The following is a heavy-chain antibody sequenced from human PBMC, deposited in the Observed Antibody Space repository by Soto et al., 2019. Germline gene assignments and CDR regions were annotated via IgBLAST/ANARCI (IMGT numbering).Heavy chain of an antibody. J-gene: IGHJ4*02. CDR3: ARADRAVAGLDY. CDR1: GGSFSSGGYY. CDR2: IYYSATT. Sequence: QVQLQGSGPGLVKPSQTLSLTCAVSGGSFSSGGYYWSWIRQHPGKGLEWIGYIYYSATTYYNPSPKSRVTISVDTSKNQFSLKLTSVTAADTAVYYCARADRAVAGLDYWGQGTLVTVSS. V-gene: IGHV4-31*11. D-gene: IGHD6-19*01.